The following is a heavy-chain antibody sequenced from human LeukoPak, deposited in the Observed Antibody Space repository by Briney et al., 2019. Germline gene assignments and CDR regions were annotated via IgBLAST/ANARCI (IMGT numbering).Heavy chain of an antibody. Sequence: PGGSLRLSCSASGFTFTTYAMSWVRQAPGKGLEWVANIKQDGSEKYYVDSVKGRFTISRDNAKNSLYLQMNSLRAEDTAVYYCARDNRGDYYYYGMDVWGRGTTVTVSS. J-gene: IGHJ6*02. CDR3: ARDNRGDYYYYGMDV. V-gene: IGHV3-7*01. CDR2: IKQDGSEK. CDR1: GFTFTTYA.